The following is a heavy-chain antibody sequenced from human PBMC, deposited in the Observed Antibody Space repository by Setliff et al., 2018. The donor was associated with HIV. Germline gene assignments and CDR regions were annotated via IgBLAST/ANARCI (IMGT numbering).Heavy chain of an antibody. D-gene: IGHD3-22*01. CDR3: ARHQAPYYGSSGYNPNWYFDL. V-gene: IGHV1-3*01. Sequence: GASVKVSCKASGYTFTNYYIHWVRQAPGQGLEWMGWINAGNGDTKYSQKFQGRVTITTDTSASTAYMELNSLSSEDTAVYYCARHQAPYYGSSGYNPNWYFDLWGRGTLVTVSS. CDR1: GYTFTNYY. CDR2: INAGNGDT. J-gene: IGHJ2*01.